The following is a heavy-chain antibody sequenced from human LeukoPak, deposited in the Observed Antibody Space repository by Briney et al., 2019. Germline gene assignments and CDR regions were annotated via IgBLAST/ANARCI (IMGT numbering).Heavy chain of an antibody. CDR1: GFTFDDYA. Sequence: GGSLRLSCAASGFTFDDYAMHWVRQAPGKGLEWVSGISWNSGSIGYADSVKGRFTISRDNSKNTLYLQMNSLRAEDTAVYYCASIVVTTIKGGFDYWGQGTLVTVSS. J-gene: IGHJ4*02. D-gene: IGHD5-12*01. CDR3: ASIVVTTIKGGFDY. V-gene: IGHV3-9*01. CDR2: ISWNSGSI.